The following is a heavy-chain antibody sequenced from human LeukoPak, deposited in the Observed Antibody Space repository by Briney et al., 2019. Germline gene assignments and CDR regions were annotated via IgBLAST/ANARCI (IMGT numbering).Heavy chain of an antibody. D-gene: IGHD3-10*01. CDR3: ARGRYYGSGSYFEA. J-gene: IGHJ4*02. Sequence: SETLSLTCTVSGGSISSYYWSWIRQPAGKGLEWIGRIYTSGSTNYNPSLKSRVTMSVDTSKNQFSLKLSSVTAADTAVYYCARGRYYGSGSYFEAWGQGALVTVSS. CDR1: GGSISSYY. CDR2: IYTSGST. V-gene: IGHV4-4*07.